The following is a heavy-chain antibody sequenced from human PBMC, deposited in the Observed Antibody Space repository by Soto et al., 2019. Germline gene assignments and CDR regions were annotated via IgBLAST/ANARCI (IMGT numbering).Heavy chain of an antibody. V-gene: IGHV4-59*01. J-gene: IGHJ4*02. CDR3: AREGGIAAAGFDY. D-gene: IGHD6-13*01. Sequence: SETLSLTCTVSGGSISSYYWSWIRQPPGKGLEWIGYIYYSGSTNYSPSLKSRVTISVDTSKNQFSLKLSSVTAADTAVYYCAREGGIAAAGFDYWGQGTLVTVSS. CDR1: GGSISSYY. CDR2: IYYSGST.